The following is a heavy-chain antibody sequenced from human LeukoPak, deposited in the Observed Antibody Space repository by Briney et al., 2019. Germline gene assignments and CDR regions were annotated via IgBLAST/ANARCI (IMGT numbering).Heavy chain of an antibody. Sequence: GGSLRLSCAASGFTFSDYYMTWIRQAPGKGLEWISYISGSGTTIYYADSVKGRFTVSRDNAKNSLYLQMNSLRAEDTAVYYCARDTLHCTNGVCSPGSHLHQWGKGTLVTVSS. J-gene: IGHJ4*02. CDR3: ARDTLHCTNGVCSPGSHLHQ. CDR2: ISGSGTTI. V-gene: IGHV3-11*04. D-gene: IGHD2-8*01. CDR1: GFTFSDYY.